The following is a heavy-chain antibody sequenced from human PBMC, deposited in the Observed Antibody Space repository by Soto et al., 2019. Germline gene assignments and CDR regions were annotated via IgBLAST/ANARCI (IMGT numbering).Heavy chain of an antibody. V-gene: IGHV1-58*01. CDR3: VRATYFSDSSGYTRCFDH. CDR2: MVVGSGGT. Sequence: SVKVSCKASGFTFSNSAVQWVRQTRGQRPEWMGWMVVGSGGTHYAPKFQERVTLTRDVSTSTAFMELSSLKPEDTAVYYCVRATYFSDSSGYTRCFDHWGQGTLVTVSS. J-gene: IGHJ5*02. D-gene: IGHD3-22*01. CDR1: GFTFSNSA.